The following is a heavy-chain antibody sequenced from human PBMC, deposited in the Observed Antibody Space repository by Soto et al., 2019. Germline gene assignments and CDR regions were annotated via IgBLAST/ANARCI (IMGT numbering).Heavy chain of an antibody. CDR1: GYNFANYW. CDR3: ARHVYYDVLKKNY. D-gene: IGHD3-9*01. CDR2: IYPGNSDT. Sequence: ELQLVQSGAEVKKPGESLKISCKGSGYNFANYWIGWVRQMPGKGLEWMGIIYPGNSDTRYSPSFQGQVTISADTSISTAYLEWSSLKASDTAIYYCARHVYYDVLKKNYWGQGTLDTVSS. V-gene: IGHV5-51*01. J-gene: IGHJ4*02.